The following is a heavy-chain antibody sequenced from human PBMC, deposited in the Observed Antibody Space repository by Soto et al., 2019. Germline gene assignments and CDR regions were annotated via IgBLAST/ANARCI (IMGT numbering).Heavy chain of an antibody. CDR1: NYTITSHG. J-gene: IGHJ5*02. D-gene: IGHD1-26*01. CDR2: ISTYNGKA. CDR3: VTDTRVGVTRRPDP. Sequence: QVQLVQSGPEVKKPGASVKVSCQASNYTITSHGINWVRQAPGQRLEWMGWISTYNGKANYAQKFQGRVTMTTDTSTNTVYMELRSLRYDDTAVYYCVTDTRVGVTRRPDPLGQGTLVTVSS. V-gene: IGHV1-18*04.